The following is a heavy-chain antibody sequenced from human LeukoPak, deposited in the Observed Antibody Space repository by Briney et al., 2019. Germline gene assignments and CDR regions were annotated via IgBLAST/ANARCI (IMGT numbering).Heavy chain of an antibody. J-gene: IGHJ4*02. CDR2: IIPIFGTA. D-gene: IGHD3-16*02. CDR3: ATTLRLRLGELSLNY. V-gene: IGHV1-69*06. CDR1: GGTFSSYA. Sequence: GASVKVSCKASGGTFSSYAISWVRQAPGQGLEWMGGIIPIFGTANYAQKFQGRVTITADKSTSTAYMELSSLRSEDTAVYYCATTLRLRLGELSLNYWGQGTLVTVSS.